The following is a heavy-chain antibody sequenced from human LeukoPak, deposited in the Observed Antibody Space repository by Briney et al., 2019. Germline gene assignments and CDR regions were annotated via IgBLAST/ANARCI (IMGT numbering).Heavy chain of an antibody. V-gene: IGHV3-21*01. CDR2: LRSSSSYI. CDR1: GFTFSSYS. Sequence: GGSLRLSCAASGFTFSSYSMNWVRQAPGKGLEWVSSLRSSSSYIYYADSVKGRFTISRDNAKNSLYLQMNSLRAEDTAVYYCTREGGYSSSWIPGYYYGMDVSGQGTTVTVSS. D-gene: IGHD6-13*01. J-gene: IGHJ6*02. CDR3: TREGGYSSSWIPGYYYGMDV.